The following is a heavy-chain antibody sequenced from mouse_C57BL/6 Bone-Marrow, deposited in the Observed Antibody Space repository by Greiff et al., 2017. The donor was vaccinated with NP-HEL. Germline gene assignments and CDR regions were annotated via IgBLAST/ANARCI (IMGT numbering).Heavy chain of an antibody. CDR2: IYPGDGDT. V-gene: IGHV1-82*01. Sequence: VQLQQSGPELVKPGASVKISCTASGYAFSSSWMNWVKQRPGKGLEWIGRIYPGDGDTNYNGKITGKATLTADKSSSTAYMHRSSLTSEDSAVCFCAPYYYGSSWFAYWGQGTLVTVSA. J-gene: IGHJ3*01. D-gene: IGHD1-1*01. CDR1: GYAFSSSW. CDR3: APYYYGSSWFAY.